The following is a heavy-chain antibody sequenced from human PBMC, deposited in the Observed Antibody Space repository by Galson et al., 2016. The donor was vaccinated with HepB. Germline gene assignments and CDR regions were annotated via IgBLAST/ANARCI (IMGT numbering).Heavy chain of an antibody. V-gene: IGHV3-30-3*01. D-gene: IGHD1-1*01. Sequence: SLRLSCAASELTFSRYTMHWVRQSPGKGLEWVAAISYDGAIKNYGDSVKGRFTISRDNAKSTLFLQMISLRPEDTAVYYCTKEGTGSYTSPHDSFDVLGQGTMVSVSS. J-gene: IGHJ3*01. CDR2: ISYDGAIK. CDR1: ELTFSRYT. CDR3: TKEGTGSYTSPHDSFDV.